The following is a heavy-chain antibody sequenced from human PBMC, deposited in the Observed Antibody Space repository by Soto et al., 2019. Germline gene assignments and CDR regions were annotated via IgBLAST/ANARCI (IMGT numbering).Heavy chain of an antibody. CDR1: GGSISSGGYY. CDR3: ARDHGGTLY. J-gene: IGHJ4*02. V-gene: IGHV4-31*03. Sequence: TLSLTCTVSGGSISSGGYYWTWIRQHPEKGLEWIGYIFYSGSTYYNPSLKSRVTISIDTSKNQFSLKLSSVTAADTAVYYCARDHGGTLYWGQGTLVTVSS. D-gene: IGHD1-26*01. CDR2: IFYSGST.